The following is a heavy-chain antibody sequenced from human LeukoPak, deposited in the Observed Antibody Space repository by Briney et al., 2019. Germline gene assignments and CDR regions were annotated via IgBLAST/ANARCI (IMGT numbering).Heavy chain of an antibody. CDR1: GGTFSSYA. CDR2: IIPILGIA. V-gene: IGHV1-69*04. Sequence: ASVKVSCKASGGTFSSYAISWVRQAPGQGLEWMGRIIPILGIANYAQKFQGRVTITADKSTSTAYMELSSLRSEDTAVYYCARAYXYDSSGYYYDYWGQGTLVTVSS. CDR3: ARAYXYDSSGYYYDY. J-gene: IGHJ4*02. D-gene: IGHD3-22*01.